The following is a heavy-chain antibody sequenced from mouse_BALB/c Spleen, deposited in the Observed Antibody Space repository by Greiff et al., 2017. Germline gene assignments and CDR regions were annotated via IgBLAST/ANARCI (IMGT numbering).Heavy chain of an antibody. J-gene: IGHJ4*01. V-gene: IGHV2-6-4*01. Sequence: VQRVESGPGLVAPSQSLSITCTVSGFSLSRYSVHWVRQPPGKGLEWLGMIWGGGSTDYNSALKSRLSISKDNSKSQVFLKMNSLQTDDTAMYYCARNGQLGLLRAMDYWGQGTSVTVSS. CDR2: IWGGGST. D-gene: IGHD3-2*01. CDR1: GFSLSRYS. CDR3: ARNGQLGLLRAMDY.